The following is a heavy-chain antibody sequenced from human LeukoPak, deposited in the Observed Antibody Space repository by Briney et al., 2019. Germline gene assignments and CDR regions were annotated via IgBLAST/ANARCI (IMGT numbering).Heavy chain of an antibody. V-gene: IGHV3-21*01. CDR1: GFTFSTYN. CDR2: ISSSGSYI. CDR3: ARLTTTVTTPFDY. J-gene: IGHJ4*02. D-gene: IGHD4-17*01. Sequence: PGGSLRLSCAASGFTFSTYNMNWVRQAPGKGLEWVSSISSSGSYIYYADSVKGRFTISRDNAKNSLYPQMNSLRAEDTAVYYCARLTTTVTTPFDYWGQGTLVTVSS.